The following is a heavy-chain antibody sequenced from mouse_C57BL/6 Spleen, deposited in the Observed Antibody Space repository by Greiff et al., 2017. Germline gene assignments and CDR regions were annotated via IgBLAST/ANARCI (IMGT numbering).Heavy chain of an antibody. D-gene: IGHD4-1*01. CDR1: GYTFTDYE. V-gene: IGHV1-15*01. CDR3: TRLGRLWFAY. Sequence: QVQLQQSGAELVRPGASVTLSCKASGYTFTDYEMHWVKQTPVHGLEWIGAIDPETGGTAYNQKFKGKAILTADKSSSTAYMELRSLTSEDSAVYYCTRLGRLWFAYWGQGTLVTVSA. J-gene: IGHJ3*01. CDR2: IDPETGGT.